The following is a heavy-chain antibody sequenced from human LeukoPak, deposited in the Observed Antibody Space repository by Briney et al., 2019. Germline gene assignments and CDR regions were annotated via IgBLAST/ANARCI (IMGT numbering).Heavy chain of an antibody. J-gene: IGHJ4*02. Sequence: PSETLSLTCAVYGGSFSGYYWSWIRHPPGKGLEWIGEINHSGSTNYNPSLKSRVTISVDTSKNQFSLKLSSVTAADTAVYYCARGPKIGRSSSSFDYWGQGTLVTVSS. CDR2: INHSGST. CDR1: GGSFSGYY. D-gene: IGHD6-6*01. V-gene: IGHV4-34*01. CDR3: ARGPKIGRSSSSFDY.